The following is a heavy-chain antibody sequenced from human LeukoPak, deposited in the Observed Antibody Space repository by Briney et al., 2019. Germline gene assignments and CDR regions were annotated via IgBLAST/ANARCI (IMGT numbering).Heavy chain of an antibody. D-gene: IGHD1-14*01. V-gene: IGHV1-2*04. J-gene: IGHJ6*03. CDR3: ARDPGLTPSYYYMDV. CDR1: GYTFTGYY. CDR2: INPNSGGT. Sequence: ASVKVSCKASGYTFTGYYMHWVRQAPGQGLEWMGWINPNSGGTNYAQKFQGWVTMTRDTSISTAYMELSRLRSDDTAVYYCARDPGLTPSYYYMDVRGKGTTVTVSS.